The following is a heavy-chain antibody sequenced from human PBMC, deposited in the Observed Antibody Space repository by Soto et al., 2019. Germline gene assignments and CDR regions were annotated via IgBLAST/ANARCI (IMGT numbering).Heavy chain of an antibody. V-gene: IGHV1-18*01. D-gene: IGHD6-19*01. CDR1: GNTFTSYG. J-gene: IGHJ6*02. CDR2: ISAYNGNT. CDR3: ARVLIGGWYSNYYYGMDV. Sequence: QVQLVQSGAEVKKPGASVKVSCKASGNTFTSYGISWVRQAPGQGLDWMGWISAYNGNTNYAQKLQGRVTMTTVTSTSTAYMELRSLRSDDTAVYYCARVLIGGWYSNYYYGMDVWGQGTTVTVSS.